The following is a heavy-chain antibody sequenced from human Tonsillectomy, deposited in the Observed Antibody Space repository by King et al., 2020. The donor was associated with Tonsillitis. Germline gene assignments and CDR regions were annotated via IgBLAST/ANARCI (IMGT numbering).Heavy chain of an antibody. CDR2: MYYSGTI. D-gene: IGHD1-26*01. J-gene: IGHJ4*02. Sequence: QLQESGPGVVKPSETLSLTCTVSGGSISSSDHFWAWIRQPPGKGLEWIGYMYYSGTIFYNPSLKSRITISGGTSANRFSLRLSSVTAADTAVYFCARYVSGNFDYWGQGALVTVSS. CDR3: ARYVSGNFDY. V-gene: IGHV4-39*01. CDR1: GGSISSSDHF.